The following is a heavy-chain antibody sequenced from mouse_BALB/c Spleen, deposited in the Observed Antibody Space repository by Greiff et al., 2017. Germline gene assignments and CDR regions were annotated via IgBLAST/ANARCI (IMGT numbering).Heavy chain of an antibody. CDR2: INPSTGYT. Sequence: QVQLQQSGAELAKPGASVKMSCKASGYTFTSYWMHWVKQRPGQGLEWIGYINPSTGYTEYNQKFKDKATLTADKSSSTAYMQLSSLTSEDSAVYYCARWRAARATFDYGGQGTTLTVSS. V-gene: IGHV1-7*01. J-gene: IGHJ2*01. CDR1: GYTFTSYW. CDR3: ARWRAARATFDY. D-gene: IGHD3-1*01.